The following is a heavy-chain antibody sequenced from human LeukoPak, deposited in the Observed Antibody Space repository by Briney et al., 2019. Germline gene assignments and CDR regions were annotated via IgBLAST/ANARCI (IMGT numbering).Heavy chain of an antibody. CDR2: INPSGGST. CDR1: GYTLTTYY. V-gene: IGHV1-46*01. J-gene: IGHJ4*02. Sequence: GASVKVSCKASGYTLTTYYMHWVRQAPGQGLEWMGIINPSGGSTSYAQKFQGRVTMTRDTSTSTVYMELSSLTSEDTAVYYCARDLAVVGWGAMEYTSSASFDYWGQGTLVTVSS. CDR3: ARDLAVVGWGAMEYTSSASFDY. D-gene: IGHD6-6*01.